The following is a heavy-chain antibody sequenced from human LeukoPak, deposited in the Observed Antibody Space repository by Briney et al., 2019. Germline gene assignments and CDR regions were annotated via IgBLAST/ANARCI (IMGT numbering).Heavy chain of an antibody. J-gene: IGHJ4*02. CDR3: ASYPRYVSTPPFDY. V-gene: IGHV1-2*02. CDR1: GYTFTAYY. Sequence: ASVKVSCKASGYTFTAYYLHWVRQAPGQRLEWMGWIKPNTGDTESAQNFQGRVTMTRDTTISTAYLELTRLTSDDTAVYYCASYPRYVSTPPFDYWGQGTLVTVSS. CDR2: IKPNTGDT. D-gene: IGHD2-15*01.